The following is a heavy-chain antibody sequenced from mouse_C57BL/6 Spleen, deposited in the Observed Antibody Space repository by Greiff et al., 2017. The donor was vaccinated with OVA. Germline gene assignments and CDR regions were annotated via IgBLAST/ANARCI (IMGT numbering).Heavy chain of an antibody. J-gene: IGHJ2*01. D-gene: IGHD2-1*01. V-gene: IGHV1-64*01. CDR3: ALLWDEGFDY. CDR1: GYTFTSYW. CDR2: IHPNSGST. Sequence: QVQLKQPGAELVKPGASVKLSCKASGYTFTSYWMHWVKQRPGQGLEWIGMIHPNSGSTNYNEKFKSKATLTVDKSSSTAYMQLSSLTSEDSAVYYCALLWDEGFDYWGQGTTLTVSS.